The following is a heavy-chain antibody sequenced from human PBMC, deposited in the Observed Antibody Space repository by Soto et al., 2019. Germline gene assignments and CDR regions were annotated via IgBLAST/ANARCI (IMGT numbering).Heavy chain of an antibody. J-gene: IGHJ6*02. Sequence: GGSLRLSCAASGFTFSSYGMHWVRQAPGKGLEWVAVISYDGSNKYYADSVKGRFTISRDNSKNTLYLQMNSLRAEDTAVYYCAKDLRYYGSGSYYNPRWYGMDVWGQGTTVTVSS. V-gene: IGHV3-30*18. CDR2: ISYDGSNK. CDR3: AKDLRYYGSGSYYNPRWYGMDV. CDR1: GFTFSSYG. D-gene: IGHD3-10*01.